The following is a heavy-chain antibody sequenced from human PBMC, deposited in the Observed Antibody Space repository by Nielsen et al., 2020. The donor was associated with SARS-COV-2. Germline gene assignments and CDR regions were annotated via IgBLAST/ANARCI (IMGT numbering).Heavy chain of an antibody. D-gene: IGHD1-14*01. V-gene: IGHV4-59*01. Sequence: SETLSLTCTVSGGSISSYYWSWIRQPPGKGLEWIGYIYYSGSTNYNPSLKSRVTISVDTSKSQFSLKLGSVTAADTAVYYCARDGATKPHDYWGQGTLVTVSS. CDR2: IYYSGST. J-gene: IGHJ4*02. CDR1: GGSISSYY. CDR3: ARDGATKPHDY.